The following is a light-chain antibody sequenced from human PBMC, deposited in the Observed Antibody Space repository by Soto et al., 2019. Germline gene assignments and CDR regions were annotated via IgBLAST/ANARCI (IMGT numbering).Light chain of an antibody. CDR2: AAS. CDR3: QLYGSSPPSYT. V-gene: IGKV3-20*01. CDR1: QSVSSNY. Sequence: EIVLTQSPGTLYLSPGERATLSCRASQSVSSNYLAWYQQKRGQAPRLLIYAASARVTGSPDRFSGSGSGTDFTLTISRREPDDFAVYCCQLYGSSPPSYTGGRGPKLEIK. J-gene: IGKJ2*01.